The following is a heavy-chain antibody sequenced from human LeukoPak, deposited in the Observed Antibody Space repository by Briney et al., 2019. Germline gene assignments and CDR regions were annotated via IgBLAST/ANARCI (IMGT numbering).Heavy chain of an antibody. V-gene: IGHV3-30*02. CDR2: IRYDGSNK. CDR1: GFTFSSYG. J-gene: IGHJ4*02. CDR3: ANSRGFTENFDY. Sequence: GGSLRLSCAASGFTFSSYGMHWVRQAPGKGLEWVAFIRYDGSNKYYADSVKGRFTISRDNSKNTLYLQMNSLRAEDTAVYYCANSRGFTENFDYWGQGTLVTVSS. D-gene: IGHD3-10*01.